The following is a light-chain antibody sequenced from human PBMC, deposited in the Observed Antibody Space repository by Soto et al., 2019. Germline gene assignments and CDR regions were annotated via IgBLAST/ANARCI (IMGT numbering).Light chain of an antibody. CDR3: QHRTNWPRA. CDR1: QSVGTF. V-gene: IGKV3-11*01. J-gene: IGKJ2*01. CDR2: DAS. Sequence: EIVLTQSPATLSLSPGEIATLSCRASQSVGTFLAWYQQKPGQAPRLIIYDASNRATGIPARFSGTGSGTDFALTICSVEPEDLADYYCQHRTNWPRAFGQWNKLFIK.